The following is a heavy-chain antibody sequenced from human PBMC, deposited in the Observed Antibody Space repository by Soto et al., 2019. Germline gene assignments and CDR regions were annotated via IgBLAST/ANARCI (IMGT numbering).Heavy chain of an antibody. CDR2: IYCDDGK. D-gene: IGHD6-6*01. V-gene: IGHV2-5*02. Sequence: QITLTESGPTLVKPTQPLTLTCTFSGFSFSTSGVGVGWIRQRPGKALDWLALIYCDDGKRYSPSLKRRLTIAEDTPKNQVILTMTNIVLVETATYLWAYRPQSTFDIWSQGTVVSLCS. CDR3: AYRPQSTFDI. J-gene: IGHJ3*02. CDR1: GFSFSTSGVG.